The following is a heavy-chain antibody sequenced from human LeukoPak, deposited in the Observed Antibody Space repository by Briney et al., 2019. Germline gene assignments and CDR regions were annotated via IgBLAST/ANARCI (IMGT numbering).Heavy chain of an antibody. CDR2: IYPGDSDT. CDR1: GYSFTSYW. V-gene: IGHV5-51*01. D-gene: IGHD2-2*01. CDR3: TRHQTSTTIGYYYYYYMDV. Sequence: GESLKISCKGSGYSFTSYWIGWVRQMPGKGLEWMGIIYPGDSDTTYSPSFQGQVTISADKSINTAYLQWSSLKTSDTAIYYCTRHQTSTTIGYYYYYYMDVWGKGTTVTVSS. J-gene: IGHJ6*03.